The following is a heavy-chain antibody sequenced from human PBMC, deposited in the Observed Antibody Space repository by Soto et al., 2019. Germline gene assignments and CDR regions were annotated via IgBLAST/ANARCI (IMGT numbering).Heavy chain of an antibody. CDR3: ARDRGSDDPIDY. V-gene: IGHV3-53*01. D-gene: IGHD3-10*01. CDR2: IYSGGYT. CDR1: GFTVSNNY. Sequence: GGSLRLSCAGSGFTVSNNYMSWVRQAPGQGLEGVSVIYSGGYTAYGDSVKGRFTISRDNSKNTLYLQMNSLRAEDTAVYHCARDRGSDDPIDYWGQVTLVTVSS. J-gene: IGHJ4*02.